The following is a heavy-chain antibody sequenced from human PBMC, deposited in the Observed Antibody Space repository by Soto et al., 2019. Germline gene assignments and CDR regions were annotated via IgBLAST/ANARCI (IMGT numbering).Heavy chain of an antibody. V-gene: IGHV5-51*01. J-gene: IGHJ6*02. D-gene: IGHD6-19*01. CDR1: GYSFTSYW. CDR2: IYPGDSDT. Sequence: PGESLKISCKGSGYSFTSYWIGWVRQMPGKGLEWMGIIYPGDSDTRYSPSFQGQVTISADESISTAYLQWSSLKASDTAMYYCAREAVAGYYYYYGMDVWGQGTTVTVSS. CDR3: AREAVAGYYYYYGMDV.